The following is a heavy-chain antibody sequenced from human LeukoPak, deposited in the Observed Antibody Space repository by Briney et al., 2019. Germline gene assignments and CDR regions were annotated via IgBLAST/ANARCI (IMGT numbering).Heavy chain of an antibody. Sequence: AGGSLRLSCAASGFIFSNYGMNWVRQAPGKGLEWVAAISASGSATSYADSVRGRFTISRDNSKSTTYLQMNSLRAEDTAVLYCAKDPSLRDFWSGYFDYWGQGTPVTVSS. D-gene: IGHD3-3*01. V-gene: IGHV3-23*01. CDR2: ISASGSAT. CDR1: GFIFSNYG. CDR3: AKDPSLRDFWSGYFDY. J-gene: IGHJ4*02.